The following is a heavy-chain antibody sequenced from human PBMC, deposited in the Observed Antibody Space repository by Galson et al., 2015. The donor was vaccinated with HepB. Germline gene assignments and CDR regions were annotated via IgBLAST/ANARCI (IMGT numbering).Heavy chain of an antibody. Sequence: SAKVSCKASGYTFTSYAMHWVRQAPGQRLEWMGWINAGNGNTKYSQKFQGRVTITRDTSASTAYMELSSLRSEDTAVYYCAGGDDYGDYVGWFDPWGQGTLVTVSS. CDR3: AGGDDYGDYVGWFDP. V-gene: IGHV1-3*01. CDR1: GYTFTSYA. D-gene: IGHD4-17*01. J-gene: IGHJ5*02. CDR2: INAGNGNT.